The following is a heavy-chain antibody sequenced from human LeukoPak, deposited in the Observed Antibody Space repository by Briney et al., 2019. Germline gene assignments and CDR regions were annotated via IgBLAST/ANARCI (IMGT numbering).Heavy chain of an antibody. CDR1: GGSISSYY. Sequence: TSETLSLTCTVSGGSISSYYWSRIRQPPGKGLEWIGYIYYSGNTNYNPSLKSRVTISVDTSRTQFSLKLTSVTAADTAVYYCARFYCSGGSCYRNWFDPWGQGTLVTVSS. CDR2: IYYSGNT. D-gene: IGHD2-15*01. V-gene: IGHV4-59*01. J-gene: IGHJ5*02. CDR3: ARFYCSGGSCYRNWFDP.